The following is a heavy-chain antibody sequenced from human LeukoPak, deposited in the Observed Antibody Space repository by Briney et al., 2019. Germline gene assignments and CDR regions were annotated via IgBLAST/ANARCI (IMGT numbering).Heavy chain of an antibody. J-gene: IGHJ3*02. CDR2: INHSGST. CDR3: ARLMYYYGSGARDAFDI. Sequence: SETLSLTCAVYGGSFSGYYWSWIRQPPGKGLEWIGEINHSGSTNYNPSLKSRVTISVDTSKNQFSLKLSSVTAADTAVYYCARLMYYYGSGARDAFDIWGQGTMVTVSS. V-gene: IGHV4-34*01. D-gene: IGHD3-10*01. CDR1: GGSFSGYY.